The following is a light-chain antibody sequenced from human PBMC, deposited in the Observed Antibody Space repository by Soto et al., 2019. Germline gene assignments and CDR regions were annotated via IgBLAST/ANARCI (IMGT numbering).Light chain of an antibody. CDR3: NSYTSSSTPDV. J-gene: IGLJ1*01. V-gene: IGLV2-14*01. Sequence: QSALTQPASVSGSPGQSITISCTGTNSDVGGYNYVSWYQQHPAKAPQLMIYDVSNRPSGVSNRFSGSKSGNTASLTITGLQAEDEAEYYCNSYTSSSTPDVFGAGTKVTVL. CDR2: DVS. CDR1: NSDVGGYNY.